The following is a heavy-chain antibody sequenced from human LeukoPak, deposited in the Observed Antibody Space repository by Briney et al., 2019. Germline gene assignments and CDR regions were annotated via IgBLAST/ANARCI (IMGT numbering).Heavy chain of an antibody. CDR1: GFTFDDYA. Sequence: GGSLGLSCAASGFTFDDYAMHWVRQAPGKGLEWVSGISWNSGSIGYADSVKGRFTISRDNAKNPLYLQMNSLRAEDTALYYCAKDSSSAYYYYYMDVWGKGTTVTVSS. J-gene: IGHJ6*03. D-gene: IGHD6-6*01. CDR3: AKDSSSAYYYYYMDV. V-gene: IGHV3-9*01. CDR2: ISWNSGSI.